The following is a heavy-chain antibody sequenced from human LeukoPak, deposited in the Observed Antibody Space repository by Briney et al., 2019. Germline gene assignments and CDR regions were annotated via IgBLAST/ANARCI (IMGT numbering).Heavy chain of an antibody. V-gene: IGHV5-51*01. CDR2: IYPGDSDT. CDR3: AITSGYCSSTSCQSHDY. D-gene: IGHD2-2*01. CDR1: GYSFTSYW. J-gene: IGHJ4*02. Sequence: GESLKISCKGSGYSFTSYWIGWVRQMPGKGLEWMGIIYPGDSDTRYSPSFQGQATISADKSISTAYLQWSSLKASDTAMYYCAITSGYCSSTSCQSHDYWGQGTLVTVSS.